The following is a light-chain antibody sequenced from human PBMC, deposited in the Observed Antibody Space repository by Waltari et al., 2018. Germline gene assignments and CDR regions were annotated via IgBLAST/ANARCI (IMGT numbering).Light chain of an antibody. J-gene: IGLJ1*01. CDR2: RSN. CDR1: NSNIRRTP. V-gene: IGLV1-47*01. Sequence: QSVLTQPPSASGTPGQTVTISCSGTNSNIRRTPAFWYQQLPGTAPKLLIYRSNQRPSGVPDRFSGSKSGTSASLAIRGLRSEDEADYYCAAWDDSLSVSYVFGSGTKVTV. CDR3: AAWDDSLSVSYV.